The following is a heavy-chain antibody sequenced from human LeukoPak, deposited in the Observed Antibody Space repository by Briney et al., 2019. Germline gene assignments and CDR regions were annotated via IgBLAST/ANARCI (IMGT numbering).Heavy chain of an antibody. J-gene: IGHJ4*02. CDR1: GFTFSSYG. V-gene: IGHV3-7*01. CDR3: ARGNQYYFDY. D-gene: IGHD4-23*01. CDR2: IKQDGGEK. Sequence: GGSLRLSCAASGFTFSSYGMHWVRQAPGKGLEWVANIKQDGGEKSYVDSVKGRFTISRDNAKNSLHLQMNSLRAEDTAVYYCARGNQYYFDYWGQGTLVTVSS.